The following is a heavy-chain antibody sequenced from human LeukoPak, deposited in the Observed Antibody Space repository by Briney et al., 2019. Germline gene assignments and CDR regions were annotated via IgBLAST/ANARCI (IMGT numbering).Heavy chain of an antibody. CDR2: ISSSGSTI. V-gene: IGHV3-11*01. CDR1: GFTFSDYY. J-gene: IGHJ5*02. Sequence: GGSLRLSCAASGFTFSDYYMSWIRQAPGKGLEWVSYISSSGSTIYYADSVKGRFTISRDNAKNSLYLQMNSLRAEDTAVYYCAKDLGLWGLLPLWARFDPWGQGTLVTVSS. CDR3: AKDLGLWGLLPLWARFDP. D-gene: IGHD3-22*01.